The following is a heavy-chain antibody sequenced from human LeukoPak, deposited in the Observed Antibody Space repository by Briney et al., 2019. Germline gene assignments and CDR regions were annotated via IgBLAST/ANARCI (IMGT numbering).Heavy chain of an antibody. J-gene: IGHJ4*02. CDR1: GFTFSSHA. Sequence: GGSLRLSCAASGFTFSSHAMSWVRQAPGKGLEWVSGISGSGGSTYYADSVKGRFTVSRDNSKNMLYLQMNSLRAEDTAVYYCARERYSSSWYGAAYFDYWGQGTLVTVSS. CDR2: ISGSGGST. CDR3: ARERYSSSWYGAAYFDY. V-gene: IGHV3-23*01. D-gene: IGHD6-13*01.